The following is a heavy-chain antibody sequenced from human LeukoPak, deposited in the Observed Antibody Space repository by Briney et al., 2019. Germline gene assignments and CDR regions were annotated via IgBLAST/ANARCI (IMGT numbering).Heavy chain of an antibody. CDR2: IADDGGVK. Sequence: PGGSLRLSCVFSGLPYNDYSMSWVRQAPGKGLEWVAVIADDGGVKQYADSVKGRFTVSRDNSKSTLYLQMNGLSVEDTAIYYCAREATWGEWYFDHWGQGTLVTVSS. CDR1: GLPYNDYS. CDR3: AREATWGEWYFDH. D-gene: IGHD3-3*01. V-gene: IGHV3-30*03. J-gene: IGHJ4*02.